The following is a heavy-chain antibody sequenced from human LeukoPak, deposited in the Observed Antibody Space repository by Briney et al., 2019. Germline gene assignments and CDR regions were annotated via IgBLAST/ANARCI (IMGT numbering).Heavy chain of an antibody. CDR1: GYTFTSYG. V-gene: IGHV1-18*01. Sequence: ASVKVSCKASGYTFTSYGISWVRQAPGQGLEWMGWISAYNGNTNYAQKLQGRVTVTTDTSTSTAYMELRSLRSDDTAVYYCARYLNLGYCSSTSCPIEYYYYGMDVWGQGTTVTVSS. J-gene: IGHJ6*02. CDR3: ARYLNLGYCSSTSCPIEYYYYGMDV. D-gene: IGHD2-2*01. CDR2: ISAYNGNT.